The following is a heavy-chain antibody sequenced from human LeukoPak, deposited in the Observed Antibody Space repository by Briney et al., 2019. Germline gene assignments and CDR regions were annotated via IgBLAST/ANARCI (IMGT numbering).Heavy chain of an antibody. Sequence: GSLRLSCAASGFTFSSYGMHWVRQAPGKGLEWVAVISYDGSNKYYADSVKGRFTISRDNSKNTLYLQMNSLRAEDTAVYYCAKDGSGSPPYYFDYWGQGTLVTVSS. V-gene: IGHV3-30*18. CDR2: ISYDGSNK. CDR3: AKDGSGSPPYYFDY. CDR1: GFTFSSYG. J-gene: IGHJ4*02. D-gene: IGHD1-26*01.